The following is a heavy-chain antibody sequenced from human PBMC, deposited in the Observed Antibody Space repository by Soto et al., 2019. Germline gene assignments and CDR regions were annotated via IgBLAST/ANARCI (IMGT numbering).Heavy chain of an antibody. CDR1: GYTFTSYD. Sequence: ASVKVSCKASGYTFTSYDINWVRQATGQGLEWMGWMNPNSGNTGYAQKFQGRVTMTRNTSISTAYMELSSLRSEDTAVYYCARVVNYDILTGYKPAPLDYYYYKDGWGKGTTVTVSS. J-gene: IGHJ6*03. V-gene: IGHV1-8*01. CDR2: MNPNSGNT. D-gene: IGHD3-9*01. CDR3: ARVVNYDILTGYKPAPLDYYYYKDG.